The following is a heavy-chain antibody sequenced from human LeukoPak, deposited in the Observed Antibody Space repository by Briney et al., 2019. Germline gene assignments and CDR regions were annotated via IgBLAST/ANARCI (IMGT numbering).Heavy chain of an antibody. CDR1: GFTFSSYA. D-gene: IGHD3-22*01. CDR2: ISGSGGST. V-gene: IGHV3-23*01. CDR3: ARDRYYDSSGYQTAFDI. Sequence: GGSLRLSCAATGFTFSSYAMSWVRQAPGKGLEWVSAISGSGGSTYYADSVKGRFTMSRDNSKNTLYLQMNSLRAEDTAVYYCARDRYYDSSGYQTAFDIWGQGTMVTVSS. J-gene: IGHJ3*02.